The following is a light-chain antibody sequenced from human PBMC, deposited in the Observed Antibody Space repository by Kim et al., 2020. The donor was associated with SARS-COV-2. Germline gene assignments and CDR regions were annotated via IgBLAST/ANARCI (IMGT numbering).Light chain of an antibody. CDR2: KDS. CDR3: QSADISGTNYV. Sequence: SYELTQPPSVSVSPGQTARITCSGDALPNQYAYWYQQKPGQAPVLVICKDSERPSGIPERFSGSSSGTTVTLTISGVQAEDEADYYCQSADISGTNYVFGAGTKVTVL. CDR1: ALPNQY. J-gene: IGLJ1*01. V-gene: IGLV3-25*03.